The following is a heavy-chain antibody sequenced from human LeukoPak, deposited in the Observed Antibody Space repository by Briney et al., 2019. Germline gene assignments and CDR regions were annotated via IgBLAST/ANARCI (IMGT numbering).Heavy chain of an antibody. CDR3: ARDGHAYGRGSPHY. CDR2: ISSSGSTK. V-gene: IGHV3-11*01. J-gene: IGHJ4*02. CDR1: GFTFSDYY. D-gene: IGHD3-10*01. Sequence: GGSLRLSCAASGFTFSDYYMSWIRQAPGKGLEWVSYISSSGSTKHYADSVKGRFTISRDNAKNSYLQMNSLRAEDTAVYYCARDGHAYGRGSPHYWGQGTLVTVPS.